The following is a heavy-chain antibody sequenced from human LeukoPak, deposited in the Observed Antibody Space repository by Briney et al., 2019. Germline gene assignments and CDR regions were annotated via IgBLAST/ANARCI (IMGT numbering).Heavy chain of an antibody. CDR3: AKGRYGSGSYYLDY. J-gene: IGHJ4*02. V-gene: IGHV3-9*01. D-gene: IGHD3-10*01. CDR2: ISWNSGSI. CDR1: GFTFDDYA. Sequence: GGSLRLSCAASGFTFDDYAMHWVRQAPGKGLEWVSGISWNSGSIGYADSVKGRFTISRDNAKNSLYLQMNSLRAEDTALYYCAKGRYGSGSYYLDYWGQGTLVTVSS.